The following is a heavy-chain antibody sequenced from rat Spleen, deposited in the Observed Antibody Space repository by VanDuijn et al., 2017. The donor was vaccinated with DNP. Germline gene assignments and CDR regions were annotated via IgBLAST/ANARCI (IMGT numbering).Heavy chain of an antibody. D-gene: IGHD1-12*02. V-gene: IGHV5-22*01. CDR1: GFAFSDYY. J-gene: IGHJ2*01. CDR3: ASSFFYDGSYYPFAY. CDR2: IDYDGLPT. Sequence: EVQLVESGGGLVQPGGSLKLSCAASGFAFSDYYMAWVRQAPGKGLEWVAYIDYDGLPTYYGDSVKGRFTVSRDNAKRTLYLQMDSLRSEDTATYYCASSFFYDGSYYPFAYWGQGVMVTVSS.